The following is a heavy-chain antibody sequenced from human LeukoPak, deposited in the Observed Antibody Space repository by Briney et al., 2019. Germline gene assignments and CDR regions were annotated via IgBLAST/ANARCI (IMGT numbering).Heavy chain of an antibody. J-gene: IGHJ3*02. Sequence: PSETLSLTCTVSGDSIGTYFWNWIRQSAGEGLEWIGHVYNGGRTNYNPSLKGRVTISVDTTRNLFSPRMSSVTAADTAVYYCARDFVETGVVGFDMWGQGTMVTVSS. CDR3: ARDFVETGVVGFDM. CDR2: VYNGGRT. D-gene: IGHD2-8*02. CDR1: GDSIGTYF. V-gene: IGHV4-4*07.